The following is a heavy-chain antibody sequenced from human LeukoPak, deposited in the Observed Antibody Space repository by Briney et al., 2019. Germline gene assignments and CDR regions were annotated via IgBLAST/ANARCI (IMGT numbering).Heavy chain of an antibody. J-gene: IGHJ4*02. CDR3: ARTPYLMIVVVTTYYFDY. CDR2: ISGSGGST. CDR1: GFTFSSYA. V-gene: IGHV3-23*01. D-gene: IGHD3-22*01. Sequence: PGGSLRLSCAASGFTFSSYAMSWVRQAPVKGLEWVSAISGSGGSTYYADSVKGRFTISRDNSKNTLYLQMNSLRAEDTAVYYCARTPYLMIVVVTTYYFDYWGQGTLVTVSS.